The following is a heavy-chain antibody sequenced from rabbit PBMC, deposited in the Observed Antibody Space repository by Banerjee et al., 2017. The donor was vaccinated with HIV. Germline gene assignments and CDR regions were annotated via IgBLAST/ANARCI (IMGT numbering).Heavy chain of an antibody. Sequence: QSLEESGGDLVKPGASLTLTCEASGFSFSSGYDMCWVRQAPGKGLEWIACIYGGSSGSTHYASWAKGRFTISKTSSTTVTLQMTSLTDADTATYFCARDRDGTGESSFDFWGQGTLVTVS. CDR1: GFSFSSGYD. CDR3: ARDRDGTGESSFDF. CDR2: IYGGSSGST. D-gene: IGHD7-1*01. V-gene: IGHV1S40*01. J-gene: IGHJ4*01.